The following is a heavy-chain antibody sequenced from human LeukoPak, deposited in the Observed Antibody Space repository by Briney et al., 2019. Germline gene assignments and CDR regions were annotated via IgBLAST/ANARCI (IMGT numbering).Heavy chain of an antibody. CDR1: GFIFTNYF. CDR2: IKHDGSEK. Sequence: GGSLRLSCAASGFIFTNYFMSWIRQAPGKGLEWVASIKHDGSEKYYVDSVRGRFTISRDNTMNSLYLQMSSLRAEDTAVYYCATDRGWRTSGYYLYYFEYWGQGTLVTYSS. D-gene: IGHD3-3*01. V-gene: IGHV3-7*01. J-gene: IGHJ4*02. CDR3: ATDRGWRTSGYYLYYFEY.